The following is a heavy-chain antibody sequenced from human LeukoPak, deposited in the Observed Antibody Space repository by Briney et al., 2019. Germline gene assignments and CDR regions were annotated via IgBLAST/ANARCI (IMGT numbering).Heavy chain of an antibody. CDR3: ARTGDYGDYAVLDP. D-gene: IGHD4-17*01. CDR2: IYYSGNT. Sequence: SETLSLTCTVSDGSISSYYWSWIRQPPGKGLEWIGYIYYSGNTNYNPSLKSRVTISVDTSKNQFSLKLSSATAADTAVYYCARTGDYGDYAVLDPWGQGTLVTVSS. J-gene: IGHJ5*02. V-gene: IGHV4-59*01. CDR1: DGSISSYY.